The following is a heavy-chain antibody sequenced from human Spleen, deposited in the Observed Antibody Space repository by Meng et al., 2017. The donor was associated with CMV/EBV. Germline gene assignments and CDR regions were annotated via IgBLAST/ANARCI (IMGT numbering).Heavy chain of an antibody. J-gene: IGHJ6*02. V-gene: IGHV3-23*01. D-gene: IGHD3-10*01. CDR2: ISGSGGST. CDR1: GFTFSSYW. CDR3: AKDGTHYGSGRYPPLWYYYGMDV. Sequence: SCAASGFTFSSYWMHWVRQAPGKGLEWVSAISGSGGSTYYADSVKGRFTISRDNSKNTLYLQMNSLRAEDTAVYYCAKDGTHYGSGRYPPLWYYYGMDVWGQGTTVTVSS.